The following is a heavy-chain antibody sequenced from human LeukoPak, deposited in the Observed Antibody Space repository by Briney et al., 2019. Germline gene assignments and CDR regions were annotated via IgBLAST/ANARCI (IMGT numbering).Heavy chain of an antibody. D-gene: IGHD2-2*01. Sequence: SQTQSLTCTVSGGSISRGGDYWGWIRQPPGKGLEWIGSIYHSGITYYNPSLKSRVTISVDTSKNQFTLKLSSVTAADTAVYYCARLGGGCSSTSGYGWFDPWGQGTLVTVSS. J-gene: IGHJ5*02. V-gene: IGHV4-39*06. CDR2: IYHSGIT. CDR1: GGSISRGGDY. CDR3: ARLGGGCSSTSGYGWFDP.